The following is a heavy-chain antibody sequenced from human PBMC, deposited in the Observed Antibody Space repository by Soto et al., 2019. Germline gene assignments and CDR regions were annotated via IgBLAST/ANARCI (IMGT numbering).Heavy chain of an antibody. CDR1: RFTFSSYT. V-gene: IGHV3-30-3*01. D-gene: IGHD3-3*01. J-gene: IGHJ4*02. CDR3: ARTGLRFLEWLFDY. Sequence: QVQLVESGGGVVQPGRSLRLSCAASRFTFSSYTMHWVRQAPGKGLEWVAVISYDGSNKYYADSVKGRFTISRDNSKNTLYLQMKSLRAEDTAVYYCARTGLRFLEWLFDYWGQGTLVTVSS. CDR2: ISYDGSNK.